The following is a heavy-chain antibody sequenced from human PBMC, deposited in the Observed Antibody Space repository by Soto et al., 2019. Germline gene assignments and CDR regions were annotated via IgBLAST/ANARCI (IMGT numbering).Heavy chain of an antibody. Sequence: EGQLVESGGGLVQPGGSLKLSCAASGFTFGGSAMHWVRHASGKGLEWVGHIRSKTNSYATAYAESVKGRFTISRDDSMNTAYLQMNSLKTEDTAVYFCTRQTDAVQWLVVPTDYNFDYWGQGTLVTVSS. J-gene: IGHJ4*02. CDR1: GFTFGGSA. CDR3: TRQTDAVQWLVVPTDYNFDY. D-gene: IGHD6-19*01. V-gene: IGHV3-73*02. CDR2: IRSKTNSYAT.